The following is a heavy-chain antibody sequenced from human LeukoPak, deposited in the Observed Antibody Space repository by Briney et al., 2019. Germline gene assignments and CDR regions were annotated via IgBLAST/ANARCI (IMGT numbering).Heavy chain of an antibody. D-gene: IGHD3-3*01. CDR1: GYTFTSYD. CDR2: MNPNSGNT. J-gene: IGHJ3*02. CDR3: ARSSTYYDFWSQDDAFDI. V-gene: IGHV1-8*03. Sequence: GASVKVSCKASGYTFTSYDINWVRQAPGQGLEWMGWMNPNSGNTGYAQKFQGRVTITRNTSISTAYMELSSLRSEDTAVYYCARSSTYYDFWSQDDAFDIWGQGTMVTVSS.